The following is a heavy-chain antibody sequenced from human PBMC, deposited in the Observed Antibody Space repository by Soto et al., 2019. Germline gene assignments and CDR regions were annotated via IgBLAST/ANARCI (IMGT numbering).Heavy chain of an antibody. V-gene: IGHV3-30*18. CDR1: GFTFSGYG. CDR2: ISYDGSNK. CDR3: AKDEAGTLDY. J-gene: IGHJ4*02. D-gene: IGHD6-13*01. Sequence: QVQLVESGGGVVQPGRSLRLSCAASGFTFSGYGMHWVRQAPGKGLEWVAVISYDGSNKYYADSVKGRFTISRDNSKNTLYLQMNSLRAEDTAVYYCAKDEAGTLDYWGQGTLVTVSS.